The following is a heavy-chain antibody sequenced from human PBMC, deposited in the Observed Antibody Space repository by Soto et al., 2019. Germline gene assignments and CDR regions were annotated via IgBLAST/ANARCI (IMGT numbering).Heavy chain of an antibody. J-gene: IGHJ5*02. Sequence: ASVKVSCKASGYTFTRYDINWVRQATGQGLEWMGWVNPNSGNTGYAQKFQGRVTMTRNTSISTAYMELSSLRSEDTAVYYCARGTGRSWYWFDPWGQGTLVTVSS. CDR1: GYTFTRYD. CDR2: VNPNSGNT. V-gene: IGHV1-8*01. CDR3: ARGTGRSWYWFDP.